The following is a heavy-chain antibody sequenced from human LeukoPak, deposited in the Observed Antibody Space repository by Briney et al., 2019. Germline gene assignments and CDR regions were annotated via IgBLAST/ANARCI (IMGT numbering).Heavy chain of an antibody. Sequence: SETLSLTCAVSGYSISSGYYWGWVRQPAGKGLEWIGSIYHSGSTYYNPSLKSRVTISVDTSKNQFSLKLSSVTAADTAVYYCASLTYYDFWSGSYYMDVWGKGTTVTVSS. CDR2: IYHSGST. J-gene: IGHJ6*03. CDR1: GYSISSGYY. CDR3: ASLTYYDFWSGSYYMDV. D-gene: IGHD3-3*01. V-gene: IGHV4-38-2*01.